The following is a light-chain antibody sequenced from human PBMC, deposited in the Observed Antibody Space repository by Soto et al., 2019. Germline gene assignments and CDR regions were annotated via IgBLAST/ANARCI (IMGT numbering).Light chain of an antibody. CDR3: MQATHWPYT. Sequence: DAVLTQSPLSLPVALAQPASFSCWSSQSLLHSNGNTYLNWFQQRPGQSPRRLIYKVSNRDSGVPDRFSGSASGTDLTLTISRVEAEDVGIYFCMQATHWPYTFGQGTKLEIK. J-gene: IGKJ2*01. V-gene: IGKV2-30*02. CDR2: KVS. CDR1: QSLLHSNGNTY.